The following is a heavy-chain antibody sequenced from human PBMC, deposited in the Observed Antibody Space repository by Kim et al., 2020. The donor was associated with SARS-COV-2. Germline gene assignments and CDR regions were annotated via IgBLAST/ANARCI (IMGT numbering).Heavy chain of an antibody. CDR1: GFTFSDYY. Sequence: GGSLRRSCAASGFTFSDYYMSWIRQAPGKGLEWVSYISSSSSYTNYADSVKGRFTISRDNAKNSLYLQMNSLRAEDTAVYYCARVGYDYVWGSYRDYYYYYGMDVWGQGTTVTVS. CDR2: ISSSSSYT. V-gene: IGHV3-11*05. D-gene: IGHD3-16*02. CDR3: ARVGYDYVWGSYRDYYYYYGMDV. J-gene: IGHJ6*02.